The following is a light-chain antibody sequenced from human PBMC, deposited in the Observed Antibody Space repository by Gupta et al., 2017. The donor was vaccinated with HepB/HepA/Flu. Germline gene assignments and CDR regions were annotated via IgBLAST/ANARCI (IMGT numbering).Light chain of an antibody. CDR1: SGHSRDP. CDR2: VNSDGRH. CDR3: QTWGTDIVV. V-gene: IGLV4-69*01. Sequence: QLVLTQSPSASASLGASVKLTCTLNSGHSRDPIAWLQHQPEKGPRYLMRVNSDGRHTKGDGIPDRFSGSSSGAERYLTISSLQSEDEADYYCQTWGTDIVVFGGGTKLTVL. J-gene: IGLJ2*01.